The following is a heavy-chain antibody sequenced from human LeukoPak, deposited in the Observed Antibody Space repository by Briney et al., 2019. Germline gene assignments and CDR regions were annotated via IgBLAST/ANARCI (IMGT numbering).Heavy chain of an antibody. CDR3: ARGFSRSKQWLGAKFDY. CDR1: GGSISSSSYY. V-gene: IGHV4-39*07. CDR2: INHSGST. Sequence: SETLSLTCTVSGGSISSSSYYWGWIRQPPGKGLEWIGEINHSGSTNYNPSLKSRVTISVDTSKNQFSLKLSSVTAADTAVYYCARGFSRSKQWLGAKFDYWGQGTLVTVSS. J-gene: IGHJ4*02. D-gene: IGHD6-19*01.